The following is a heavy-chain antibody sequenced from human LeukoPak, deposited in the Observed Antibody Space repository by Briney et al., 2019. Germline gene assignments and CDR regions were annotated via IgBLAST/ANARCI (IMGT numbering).Heavy chain of an antibody. J-gene: IGHJ4*02. V-gene: IGHV3-66*02. D-gene: IGHD6-19*01. CDR3: ARSYSSGCFDY. Sequence: GGSLRLSCAASGFTVSSNYMSWVRQAPGKGLEWVSVIYSGGSTYYADSVKGRFTISRDNSKNTLYLRMNSLRAEDTAVYYCARSYSSGCFDYWGQGTLVTVSS. CDR1: GFTVSSNY. CDR2: IYSGGST.